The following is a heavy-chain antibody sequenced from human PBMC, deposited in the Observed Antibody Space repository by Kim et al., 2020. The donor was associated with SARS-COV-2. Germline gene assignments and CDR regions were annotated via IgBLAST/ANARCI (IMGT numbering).Heavy chain of an antibody. V-gene: IGHV4-61*02. CDR2: IYTSGST. D-gene: IGHD3-22*01. Sequence: SETLSLTCTVSGGSISSGSYYWSWIRQPAGKGLEWIGRIYTSGSTNYNPSLKSRVTISVDTSKNQFSLKLSSVTAADTAVYYCARGRVHSSGYYRYFDLWGRGTLVTVSS. J-gene: IGHJ2*01. CDR1: GGSISSGSYY. CDR3: ARGRVHSSGYYRYFDL.